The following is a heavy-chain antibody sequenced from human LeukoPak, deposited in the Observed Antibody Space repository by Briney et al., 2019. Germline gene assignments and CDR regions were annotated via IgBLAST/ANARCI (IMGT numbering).Heavy chain of an antibody. CDR3: ARATDSSGYYHY. CDR1: GYTFTIYD. V-gene: IGHV1-18*01. Sequence: ASVKVCCKASGYTFTIYDINWVRQAPGQGLEWMGWISAYNGNTNYAQKLQGRVTMTTDTSTTTAYMELRSLRSDDTAVYYCARATDSSGYYHYWGQGTLVTVSS. J-gene: IGHJ4*02. CDR2: ISAYNGNT. D-gene: IGHD3-22*01.